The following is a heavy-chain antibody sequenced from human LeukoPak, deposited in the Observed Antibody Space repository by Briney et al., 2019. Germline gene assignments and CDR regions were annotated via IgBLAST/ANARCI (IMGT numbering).Heavy chain of an antibody. V-gene: IGHV3-20*04. J-gene: IGHJ6*04. Sequence: PGGSLRLSCAASRFTFDEYGMSWVRQTAGKGLEWVSGINWNGRSIGYADSVKGRFTISRDNAKNSLYLQMNSLRAEDTAVYYCAELGITMIGGVWGKGTTVTISS. CDR1: RFTFDEYG. CDR3: AELGITMIGGV. D-gene: IGHD3-10*02. CDR2: INWNGRSI.